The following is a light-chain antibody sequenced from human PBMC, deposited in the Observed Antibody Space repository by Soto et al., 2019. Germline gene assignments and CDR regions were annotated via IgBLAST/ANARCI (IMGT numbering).Light chain of an antibody. V-gene: IGKV1-9*01. CDR3: QQYNSYSRT. CDR1: QGINTF. J-gene: IGKJ1*01. Sequence: IQLTQSPASLSASVGDRVTITCRASQGINTFLAWYQQKPGKAPKLLIYAASTLQSGVPSRFSGSGSGTDFTLTISSLQPDDFATYYCQQYNSYSRTFGQGTKVDIK. CDR2: AAS.